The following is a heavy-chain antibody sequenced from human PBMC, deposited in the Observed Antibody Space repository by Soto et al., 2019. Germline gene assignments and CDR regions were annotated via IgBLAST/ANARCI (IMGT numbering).Heavy chain of an antibody. Sequence: QVQLVQSGAEVKKPGASVKVSCKASGYTFTSYGISWVRQAPGQGLEWMGWISAYNGNRNYAQKLQGRVTMTTDTTTRTAYMELRSLRSADTAVYYCARTDMSMVWFDPWGQGTLVTVSS. J-gene: IGHJ5*02. CDR2: ISAYNGNR. D-gene: IGHD3-10*01. V-gene: IGHV1-18*01. CDR3: ARTDMSMVWFDP. CDR1: GYTFTSYG.